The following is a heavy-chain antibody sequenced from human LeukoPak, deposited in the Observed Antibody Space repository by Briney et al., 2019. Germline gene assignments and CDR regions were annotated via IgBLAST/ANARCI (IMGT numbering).Heavy chain of an antibody. D-gene: IGHD6-6*01. J-gene: IGHJ4*02. V-gene: IGHV3-7*03. CDR1: GFTFSSYW. CDR3: ARIGYSSSSLDF. CDR2: IKQDGSVK. Sequence: RGSLRLSCAASGFTFSSYWMTWVRKAPGKGLEWVANIKQDGSVKYYVDSVKGRFTISRDNAKNSLYLQMNSLRAEDTAIYICARIGYSSSSLDFWGRGTLVTVSS.